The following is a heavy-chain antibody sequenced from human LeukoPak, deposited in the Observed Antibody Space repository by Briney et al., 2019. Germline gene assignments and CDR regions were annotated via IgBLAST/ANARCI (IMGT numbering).Heavy chain of an antibody. Sequence: SETLSLTCSVSDDSITMYYWTWIRQPPGKGLEWIGYADHTGSTNFNPSLNGRVSISRDTTNNLFSLRLRSVTAADTAVYFCARGRVSSSTWYSTYYYYFYMDVWGKGTTVTVSS. V-gene: IGHV4-59*01. CDR3: ARGRVSSSTWYSTYYYYFYMDV. CDR2: ADHTGST. J-gene: IGHJ6*03. D-gene: IGHD1-1*01. CDR1: DDSITMYY.